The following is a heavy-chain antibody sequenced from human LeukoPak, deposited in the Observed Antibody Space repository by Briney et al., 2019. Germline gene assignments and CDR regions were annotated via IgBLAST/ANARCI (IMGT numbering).Heavy chain of an antibody. Sequence: SETPSLTCTVSGVSISGDYWSWIRQPPGKGLEWIGYIYFTGNTDHNPSLKSRVTLSMDTSKNQFSLKLTSVAAADTAVYYCARHPFSSPFDFWGQGTLVTVSS. CDR3: ARHPFSSPFDF. J-gene: IGHJ4*02. V-gene: IGHV4-59*08. CDR2: IYFTGNT. CDR1: GVSISGDY.